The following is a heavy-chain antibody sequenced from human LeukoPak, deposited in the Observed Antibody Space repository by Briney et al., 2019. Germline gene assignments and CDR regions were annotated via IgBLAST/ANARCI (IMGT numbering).Heavy chain of an antibody. CDR3: ASTIFGVVANYFDY. J-gene: IGHJ4*02. CDR2: IYYSGST. D-gene: IGHD3-3*01. CDR1: GGSISSGDYY. V-gene: IGHV4-30-4*08. Sequence: SETLSLTCTVSGGSISSGDYYWRWIRQPRGKGLEWIGYIYYSGSTYYSPSLKRRVTISVDTSKNQFSLKLSSVTAADTAVYYCASTIFGVVANYFDYWGQGTLVTVSS.